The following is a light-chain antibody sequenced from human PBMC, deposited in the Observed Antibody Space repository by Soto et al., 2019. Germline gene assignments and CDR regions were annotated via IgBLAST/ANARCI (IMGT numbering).Light chain of an antibody. CDR1: QTIKTY. J-gene: IGKJ1*01. CDR3: QQTYSTPGT. V-gene: IGKV1-39*01. Sequence: DIQMTQSPSPLSASVGDSVTITCRASQTIKTYLNCYRHKPGEAPKLLIYAASRLQTGVPSRFSGSGSGTFFTLSISSLQPEDFATYYCQQTYSTPGTFGQGTKVEV. CDR2: AAS.